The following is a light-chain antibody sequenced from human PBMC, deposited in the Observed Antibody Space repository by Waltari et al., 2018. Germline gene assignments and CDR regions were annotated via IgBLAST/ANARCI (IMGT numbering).Light chain of an antibody. Sequence: QSVLTQPPSVSEAPRQRVTISCSGSSSNLGNNAVNWYQQLPGKAPKLLIYYDDLLPSGVSDRFSGSKSGTSASLAISGLQSEDEADYYCAAWDDSLSGLVFGGGTKLTVL. CDR2: YDD. V-gene: IGLV1-36*01. CDR1: SSNLGNNA. J-gene: IGLJ3*02. CDR3: AAWDDSLSGLV.